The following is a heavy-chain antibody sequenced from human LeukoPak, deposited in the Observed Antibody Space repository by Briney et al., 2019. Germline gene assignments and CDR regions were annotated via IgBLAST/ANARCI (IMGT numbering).Heavy chain of an antibody. CDR1: GFTFSSYG. D-gene: IGHD5-12*01. V-gene: IGHV3-23*01. Sequence: GGYLRLSCAASGFTFSSYGMSWVRQAPGKGLEWVSAISGSGGSTYYADSVKGRFTISRDNSKNTLYLQMNSLRAEDTAVYYCATDLYIAPVYWGQGTLVTVSS. J-gene: IGHJ4*02. CDR2: ISGSGGST. CDR3: ATDLYIAPVY.